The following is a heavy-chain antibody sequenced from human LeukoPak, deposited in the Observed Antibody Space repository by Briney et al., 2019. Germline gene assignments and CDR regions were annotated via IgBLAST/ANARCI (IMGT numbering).Heavy chain of an antibody. J-gene: IGHJ2*01. CDR2: IIPIFGTA. CDR3: ARDGRYFDL. D-gene: IGHD1-26*01. V-gene: IGHV1-69*08. CDR1: GGTFSSYT. Sequence: SVKVSCKASGGTFSSYTISWVRQAPGQGLEWMGRIIPIFGTANYAQKFQGRVTMTRDTSTSTVYMELSSLRSEDMAVYYCARDGRYFDLWGRGTLVTVSS.